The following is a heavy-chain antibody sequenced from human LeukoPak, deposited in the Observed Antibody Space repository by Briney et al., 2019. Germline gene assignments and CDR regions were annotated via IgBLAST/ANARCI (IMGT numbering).Heavy chain of an antibody. J-gene: IGHJ6*03. CDR2: IYYSGST. Sequence: SETLSLTCTVSGGSISSSSYYWGWIRQPPGKGLEWIGSIYYSGSTYYNPSLKSRVTISVDTSKNQFSLKLSSVTAADTAVYYCARGDRMAARYYYYYMDVWGKGTTVTVSS. V-gene: IGHV4-39*01. CDR3: ARGDRMAARYYYYYMDV. CDR1: GGSISSSSYY. D-gene: IGHD6-13*01.